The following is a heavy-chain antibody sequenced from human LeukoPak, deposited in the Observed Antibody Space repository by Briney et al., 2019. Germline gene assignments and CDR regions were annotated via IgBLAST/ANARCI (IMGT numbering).Heavy chain of an antibody. CDR3: ASGPSQMVYPPPHDY. CDR2: INSDGSST. Sequence: GGSLRLSCAASGFTFSSYWMHWVRQAPGKGLVWVSRINSDGSSTSYADSVKGRFTISRDNAKNSLYLQMNSLRAEDTAVYYCASGPSQMVYPPPHDYWGQGTLVTVSS. V-gene: IGHV3-74*01. D-gene: IGHD2-8*01. J-gene: IGHJ4*02. CDR1: GFTFSSYW.